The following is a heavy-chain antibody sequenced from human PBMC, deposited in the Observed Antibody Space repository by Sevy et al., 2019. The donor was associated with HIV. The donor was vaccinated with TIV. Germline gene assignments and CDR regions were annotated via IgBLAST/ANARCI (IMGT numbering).Heavy chain of an antibody. CDR1: GFTFNYHG. J-gene: IGHJ4*02. CDR3: AKDGGHIDIDY. D-gene: IGHD2-15*01. V-gene: IGHV3-30*18. CDR2: ISIDGSNK. Sequence: GGSLRLSCAASGFTFNYHGMHWVRQAPGKGLEWVSLISIDGSNKYYADSVKGRFTISRDNTKNTVSVQMNSLRPEDTATYYCAKDGGHIDIDYWGQGTLVTVSS.